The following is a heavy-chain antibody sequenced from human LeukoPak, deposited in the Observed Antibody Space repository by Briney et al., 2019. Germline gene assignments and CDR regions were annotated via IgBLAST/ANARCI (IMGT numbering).Heavy chain of an antibody. V-gene: IGHV3-15*01. CDR3: TTKYQETPTAILFDY. Sequence: GGSLRLSCAASRFTFRNAWMSWVRRAPGKGLEWVGQIKSKSDGGTTDYAAPVKGRFTISRDDSRNTLFLQMNSLKSEDTAVYYCTTKYQETPTAILFDYWGQGTLVTVSS. D-gene: IGHD2-21*02. CDR1: RFTFRNAW. J-gene: IGHJ4*02. CDR2: IKSKSDGGTT.